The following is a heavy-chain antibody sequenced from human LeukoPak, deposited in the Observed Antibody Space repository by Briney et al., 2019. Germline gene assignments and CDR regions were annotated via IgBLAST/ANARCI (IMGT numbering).Heavy chain of an antibody. J-gene: IGHJ4*02. V-gene: IGHV3-15*01. CDR2: IKSKTDGGTT. D-gene: IGHD3-3*01. CDR3: TTDPQYYDANY. CDR1: GFTFSNAW. Sequence: GGSLRLSCAASGFTFSNAWMSWVRQASGKGLEWVGRIKSKTDGGTTDYAAPVKGRFTISRDDSKNTLYLQMNSLKTEDTAVYYCTTDPQYYDANYWGRGTLVTVSS.